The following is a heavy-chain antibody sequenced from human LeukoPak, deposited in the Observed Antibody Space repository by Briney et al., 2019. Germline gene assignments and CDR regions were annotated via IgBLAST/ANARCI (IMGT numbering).Heavy chain of an antibody. CDR2: ISGSGGKT. V-gene: IGHV3-23*01. J-gene: IGHJ4*02. D-gene: IGHD2-21*02. CDR3: ARGPDCGGDCYHFDY. CDR1: GFTFSSYA. Sequence: PGGSLRLSCAASGFTFSSYAMSWVRQAPGKGLEWVSGISGSGGKTYYADSVKGRLTISRDNSKNTLYLQMNSLRAEDTAVYYCARGPDCGGDCYHFDYWGQGTLVTVSS.